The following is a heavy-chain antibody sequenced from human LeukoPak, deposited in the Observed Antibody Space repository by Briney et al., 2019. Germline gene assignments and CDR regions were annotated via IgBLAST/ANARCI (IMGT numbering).Heavy chain of an antibody. CDR2: IDSDGSST. CDR1: GLTFRSYW. Sequence: GGSLRLSCVASGLTFRSYWMHWVRQAPGKGLVWVSRIDSDGSSTNYADSVKGRFTISRDNAKNTLYLQINSLRAEDTAVYFCARDREKWFDPWGQGTLVTVTS. CDR3: ARDREKWFDP. J-gene: IGHJ5*02. V-gene: IGHV3-74*01.